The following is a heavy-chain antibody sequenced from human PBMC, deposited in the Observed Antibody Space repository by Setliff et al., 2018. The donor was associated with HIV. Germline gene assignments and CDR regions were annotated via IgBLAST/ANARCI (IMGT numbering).Heavy chain of an antibody. J-gene: IGHJ6*03. CDR1: AGSIRSSTYY. V-gene: IGHV4-39*01. Sequence: SETLSLTCTVSAGSIRSSTYYWAWIRQPPGKGLEWIGYIYYSGSTYYNPSLKSRVTMSVDTSKNQFSLRLTSVTAADTAVYYCARHGAFYYYYYMDVWGKGTTVTVSS. CDR3: ARHGAFYYYYYMDV. CDR2: IYYSGST.